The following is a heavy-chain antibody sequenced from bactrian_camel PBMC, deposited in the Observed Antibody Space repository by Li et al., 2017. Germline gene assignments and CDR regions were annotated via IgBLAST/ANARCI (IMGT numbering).Heavy chain of an antibody. CDR1: GNGDSPGC. V-gene: IGHV3S54*01. Sequence: HVQLVESGGGAVQVGGSLKLSCSVSGNGDSPGCMAWFRQAPGKEREGVAAIYTGGGSTYYADSVKDRFTISQDNAKNTLYLQMNSLKPEDTAMYYCAAELNPYAVAGGAQDGSTGRPPTTGARGPRSPSP. D-gene: IGHD6*01. CDR3: AAELNPYAVAGGAQDGSTGRPPTT. J-gene: IGHJ4*01. CDR2: IYTGGGST.